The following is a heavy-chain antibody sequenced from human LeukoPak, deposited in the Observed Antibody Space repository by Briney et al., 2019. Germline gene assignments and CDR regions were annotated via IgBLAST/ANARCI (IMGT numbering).Heavy chain of an antibody. CDR3: ARAPTAGCSGGRCHLEPPDD. Sequence: GGSLRLSCAASGFTFSSYDMHWVRQATGKGLEWVSPIGTAGHTYFPGSVKDRFTISRKNDKNSLYFQINSRRTGDKAVEYCARAPTAGCSGGRCHLEPPDDWGEGSLVTVSS. CDR1: GFTFSSYD. CDR2: IGTAGHT. V-gene: IGHV3-13*01. J-gene: IGHJ4*02. D-gene: IGHD2-15*01.